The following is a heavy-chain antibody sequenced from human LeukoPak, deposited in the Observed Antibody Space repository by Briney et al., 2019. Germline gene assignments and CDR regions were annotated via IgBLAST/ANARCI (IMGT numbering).Heavy chain of an antibody. V-gene: IGHV3-21*01. CDR3: ARLLGDGYNYYYYMDV. CDR1: GFTFSSYS. D-gene: IGHD2-15*01. J-gene: IGHJ6*03. CDR2: ISSSSAYI. Sequence: GGSLRLSCAASGFTFSSYSMNWVRQVPGKGLEWVSSISSSSAYIYYTDSVKGRFTISRDNAKNSLYLQMNSLGAEDTAIYYCARLLGDGYNYYYYMDVWGKGTTVTVSS.